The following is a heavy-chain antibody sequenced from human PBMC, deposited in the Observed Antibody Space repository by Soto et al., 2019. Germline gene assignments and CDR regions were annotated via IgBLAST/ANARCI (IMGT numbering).Heavy chain of an antibody. J-gene: IGHJ4*02. CDR2: IYYSGST. CDR3: ASISVDTAMVQGVPDY. CDR1: GGSISSGDYY. V-gene: IGHV4-30-4*01. Sequence: SETLSLTCTVSGGSISSGDYYWSWIRQPPGKGLEWIGYIYYSGSTYYNPSLKGRVTISVDTSKNQFSLKLSSVTAADTAVYYCASISVDTAMVQGVPDYWGQGTLVTVSS. D-gene: IGHD5-18*01.